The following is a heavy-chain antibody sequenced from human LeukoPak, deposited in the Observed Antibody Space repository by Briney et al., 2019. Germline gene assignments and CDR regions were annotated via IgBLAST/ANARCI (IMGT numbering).Heavy chain of an antibody. CDR1: GYTFTSYG. J-gene: IGHJ4*02. CDR2: ISAY. V-gene: IGHV1-18*01. D-gene: IGHD3-22*01. Sequence: GASVKVSCKASGYTFTSYGIGWVRQAPGQGLEWMGWISAYAQKFQGRVTMTTDTSTSTAYMELRSLRSDDTAVYYCARRFNYYDSSGYYEGFYFDYWGQGTLVTVSS. CDR3: ARRFNYYDSSGYYEGFYFDY.